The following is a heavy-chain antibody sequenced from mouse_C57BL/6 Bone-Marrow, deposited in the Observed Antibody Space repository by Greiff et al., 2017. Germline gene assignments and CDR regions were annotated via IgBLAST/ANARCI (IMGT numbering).Heavy chain of an antibody. CDR1: GYTFTSYW. Sequence: VQLQQSGAELVKPGASVKLSCKASGYTFTSYWMHWVKQRPGQGLEWIGMIHPNSGSTNYNEKFKSKATLTVDKSSSTAYMQLSSLTSEDSAVYYCARSGLYYYGSSFLTDAYWGQGTLVTVSA. CDR3: ARSGLYYYGSSFLTDAY. D-gene: IGHD1-1*01. J-gene: IGHJ3*01. V-gene: IGHV1-64*01. CDR2: IHPNSGST.